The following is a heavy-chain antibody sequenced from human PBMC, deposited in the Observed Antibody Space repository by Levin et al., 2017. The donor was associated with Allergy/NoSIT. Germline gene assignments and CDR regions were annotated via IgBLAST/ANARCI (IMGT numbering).Heavy chain of an antibody. CDR1: GFTFSSYS. Sequence: RGESLKISCAASGFTFSSYSMNWVRQAPGKGLEWVSSISSSSSYIYYADSVKGRFTISRDNAKNSLYLQMNSLRAEDTAVYYCARDRSGADYYGSGSYKPSFDYWGQGTLVTVSS. CDR3: ARDRSGADYYGSGSYKPSFDY. D-gene: IGHD3-10*01. J-gene: IGHJ4*02. CDR2: ISSSSSYI. V-gene: IGHV3-21*01.